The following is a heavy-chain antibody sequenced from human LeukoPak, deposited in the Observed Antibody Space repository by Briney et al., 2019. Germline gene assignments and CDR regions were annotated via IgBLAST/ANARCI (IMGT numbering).Heavy chain of an antibody. V-gene: IGHV4-59*01. Sequence: SETLSLTCTVPGGSISSYYWSWIRQPPGKGLEWIGYIYYSGSTNYNPSLKSRVTISVDTSKNQFSLKLSSVTAADTAVYYCATTYGDYVHFDYWGQGTLVTVSS. CDR1: GGSISSYY. D-gene: IGHD4-17*01. CDR2: IYYSGST. CDR3: ATTYGDYVHFDY. J-gene: IGHJ4*02.